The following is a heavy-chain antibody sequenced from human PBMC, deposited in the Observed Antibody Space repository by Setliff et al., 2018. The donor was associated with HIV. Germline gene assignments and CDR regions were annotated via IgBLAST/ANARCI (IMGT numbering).Heavy chain of an antibody. Sequence: PSETLSLTCTVSGGSISSYYWGWIRQPPGKGLEWIGYIYYSGGTNYNPSLKSRVTISVDTSKNQFSLKLSSVTAADTAVYYCASVRGDYGVDYWGQGTLVTVSS. D-gene: IGHD4-17*01. CDR2: IYYSGGT. CDR3: ASVRGDYGVDY. V-gene: IGHV4-59*01. J-gene: IGHJ4*02. CDR1: GGSISSYY.